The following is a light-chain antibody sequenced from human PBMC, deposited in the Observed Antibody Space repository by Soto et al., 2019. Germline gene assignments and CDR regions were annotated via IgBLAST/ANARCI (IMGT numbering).Light chain of an antibody. CDR3: GSWESSLSAYV. V-gene: IGLV1-51*01. J-gene: IGLJ1*01. Sequence: QSVMTQPPSVSAAPGQKVTISCSGSSSNLGGNSVSWYQQLPGTAPKLLIYDDDKRPSGIPDRFSGSKSGTSATLGITGFQTGDEADYYCGSWESSLSAYVFATGTKLTVL. CDR1: SSNLGGNS. CDR2: DDD.